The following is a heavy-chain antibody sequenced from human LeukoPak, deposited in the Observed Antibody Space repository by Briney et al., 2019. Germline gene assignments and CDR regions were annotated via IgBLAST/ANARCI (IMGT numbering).Heavy chain of an antibody. Sequence: GESLKISCKGSGYSFTTYWIAWVRQMPRKGLEWMGIIYPGDSDTRYSPSFQGQVTISADKSISTAYLQWNSLKASDTAMYYCARQATATTPTDNWGQGTLVTVSS. CDR3: ARQATATTPTDN. D-gene: IGHD1-14*01. CDR1: GYSFTTYW. V-gene: IGHV5-51*01. CDR2: IYPGDSDT. J-gene: IGHJ4*02.